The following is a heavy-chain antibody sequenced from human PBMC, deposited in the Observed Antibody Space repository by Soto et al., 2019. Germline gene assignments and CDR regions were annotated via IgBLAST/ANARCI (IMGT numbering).Heavy chain of an antibody. CDR1: GFTFSTYW. Sequence: EVQLVESGGGLVQPGGSLRLSCAASGFTFSTYWMTWVRQTPGQGLEWVANIKQDGSERYHVDSVKGRFTISRDNAKNSLYLQMHSLRAEDTAVYYCARGLSSSFGNNWFDPWGQGTLVTVSS. V-gene: IGHV3-7*03. D-gene: IGHD6-6*01. CDR3: ARGLSSSFGNNWFDP. CDR2: IKQDGSER. J-gene: IGHJ5*02.